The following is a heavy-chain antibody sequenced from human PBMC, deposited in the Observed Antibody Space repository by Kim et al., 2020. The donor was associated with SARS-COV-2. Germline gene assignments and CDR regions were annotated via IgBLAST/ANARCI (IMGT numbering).Heavy chain of an antibody. CDR1: GFTFSSYA. CDR2: ISGSGGST. Sequence: GGSLRLSCAASGFTFSSYAMSWVRQAPGKGLEWVSAISGSGGSTYYADSVKGRFTISRDNSKNTLYLQMNSLRAEDTAVYYCAHTKTYYYDSSGYYYLYYYYYSGMDVWGPGTTVTVSS. J-gene: IGHJ6*02. V-gene: IGHV3-23*01. D-gene: IGHD3-22*01. CDR3: AHTKTYYYDSSGYYYLYYYYYSGMDV.